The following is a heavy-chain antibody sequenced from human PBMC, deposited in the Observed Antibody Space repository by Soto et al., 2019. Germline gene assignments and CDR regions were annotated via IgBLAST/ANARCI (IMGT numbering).Heavy chain of an antibody. CDR3: ASECDYLRYYYYMDV. CDR2: IIPIFGTA. Sequence: GASVKVSCKASGGTFSSYAISWVRQAPGQGLEWMGGIIPIFGTANYAQKFQGRVTITADESTSTAYMELSSLRSEDTAVYYCASECDYLRYYYYMDVWGKGTTVTVSS. D-gene: IGHD4-17*01. V-gene: IGHV1-69*13. J-gene: IGHJ6*03. CDR1: GGTFSSYA.